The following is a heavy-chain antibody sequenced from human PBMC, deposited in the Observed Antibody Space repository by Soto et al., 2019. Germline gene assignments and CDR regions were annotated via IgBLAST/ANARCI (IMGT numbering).Heavy chain of an antibody. D-gene: IGHD4-4*01. Sequence: QVQLQESGPGLVKPSETLSLTCTVSGDSINNYFWSWIRQPPGKGLEWVGYIYYSGSTNYNPSLKRRVTLQVDQYKTQFSMKLNSVTAADTAVYYCARHDKRNYGLYSFHYWGQGTLVTVSS. CDR1: GDSINNYF. CDR2: IYYSGST. J-gene: IGHJ4*02. CDR3: ARHDKRNYGLYSFHY. V-gene: IGHV4-59*08.